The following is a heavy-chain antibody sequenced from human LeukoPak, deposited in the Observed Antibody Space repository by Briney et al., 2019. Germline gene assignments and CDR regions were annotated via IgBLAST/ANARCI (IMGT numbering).Heavy chain of an antibody. CDR1: GFTFSSYW. J-gene: IGHJ6*03. CDR2: IKQDGSEK. CDR3: ARDKYYDSSGYSTYYYYYYMDV. Sequence: PGGSLRLSCAASGFTFSSYWMSWVRQAPGKGLEWVANIKQDGSEKYYVDSVKGRFTISRDNAKNSLYLQMNSLRAEDTAVYYCARDKYYDSSGYSTYYYYYYMDVWGKGTTVTVSS. D-gene: IGHD3-22*01. V-gene: IGHV3-7*01.